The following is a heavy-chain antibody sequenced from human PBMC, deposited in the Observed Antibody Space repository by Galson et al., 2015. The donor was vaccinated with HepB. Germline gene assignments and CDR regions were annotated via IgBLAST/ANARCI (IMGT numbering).Heavy chain of an antibody. D-gene: IGHD2-15*01. V-gene: IGHV6-1*01. Sequence: CAIPWGRVSSNSAAWNWIRQSSSRGLEWLGRTYHRCKWYNEYAVSVKSRISIDPDTSKNQFSLQLNAVTPEDTAVYYCARDRWTLVAFDIWGQGTMVTVSS. CDR1: WGRVSSNSAA. CDR3: ARDRWTLVAFDI. CDR2: TYHRCKWYN. J-gene: IGHJ3*02.